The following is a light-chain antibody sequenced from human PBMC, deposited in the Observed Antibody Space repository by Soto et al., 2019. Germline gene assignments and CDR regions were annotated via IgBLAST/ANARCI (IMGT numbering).Light chain of an antibody. Sequence: DIQMTQSPSTLSASVGDRVTITCRASQSISSWLAWYQQKPGKAPKLLIYKASSLERGVPSRFSGSGSGTEFPLTISSLQPDDFATYYCQRYTSSSPIVYTFGQGTKLAIK. CDR1: QSISSW. CDR2: KAS. CDR3: QRYTSSSPIVYT. V-gene: IGKV1-5*03. J-gene: IGKJ2*01.